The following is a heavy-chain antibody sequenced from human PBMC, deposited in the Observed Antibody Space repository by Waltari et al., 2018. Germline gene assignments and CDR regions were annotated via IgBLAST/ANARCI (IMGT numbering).Heavy chain of an antibody. Sequence: VQLVQSGAEVKKPGSSVKVSCKASGGTISSHASSWVRRDPGQGREWMGGIIPIFGTANYAQKFQGRVTITADESTSTAYMELSSLRAEDTAVYYCAGSNYYDSSGYWDFDYWGQGTLVTVSS. CDR2: IIPIFGTA. D-gene: IGHD3-22*01. J-gene: IGHJ4*02. CDR1: GGTISSHA. V-gene: IGHV1-69*12. CDR3: AGSNYYDSSGYWDFDY.